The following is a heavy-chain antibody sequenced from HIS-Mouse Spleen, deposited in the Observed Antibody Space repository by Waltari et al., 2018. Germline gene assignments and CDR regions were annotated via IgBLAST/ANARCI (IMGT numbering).Heavy chain of an antibody. D-gene: IGHD5-18*01. CDR1: GGSFSGYY. CDR2: INHSGST. J-gene: IGHJ3*02. V-gene: IGHV4-34*01. Sequence: QVQLQQWGAGLLKPSETLSLTCAVYGGSFSGYYCSWIRPPPGKGLEWIGEINHSGSTNYNPSLKSRVTISVDTSKNQFSLKLSSVTAADTAVYYCARIRGTAMGFDAFDIWGQGTMVTVSS. CDR3: ARIRGTAMGFDAFDI.